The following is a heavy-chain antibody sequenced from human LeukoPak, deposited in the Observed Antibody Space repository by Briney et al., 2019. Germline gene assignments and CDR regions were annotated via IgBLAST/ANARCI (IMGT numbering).Heavy chain of an antibody. D-gene: IGHD2-2*01. CDR3: ARGGCSSTSCYYDY. Sequence: PSETLSLTCAVHGGSFSGYFWSWIRQPPGKGLEWIGEINHSGSTNYNPSLKSRVTISVDTSKNQFSLKVSSVTAADTAVYYCARGGCSSTSCYYDYWGQGTLVTVSS. J-gene: IGHJ4*02. V-gene: IGHV4-34*01. CDR1: GGSFSGYF. CDR2: INHSGST.